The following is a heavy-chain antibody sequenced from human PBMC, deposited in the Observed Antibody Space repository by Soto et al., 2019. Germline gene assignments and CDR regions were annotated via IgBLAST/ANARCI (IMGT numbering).Heavy chain of an antibody. CDR2: FDPEDGET. J-gene: IGHJ5*02. D-gene: IGHD2-2*01. V-gene: IGHV1-24*01. CDR3: ATSTIPAARYWFDP. CDR1: GYTLTELS. Sequence: ASVKVSCKVSGYTLTELSMHWVRQAPGKGLEWMGGFDPEDGETIYAQKFQGRVTMTEDTSTDTAYMELSSLRSEDTAVYYCATSTIPAARYWFDPWGQGNLVTVSS.